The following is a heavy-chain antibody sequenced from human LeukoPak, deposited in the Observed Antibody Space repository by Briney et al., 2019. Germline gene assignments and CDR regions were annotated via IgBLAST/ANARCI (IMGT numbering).Heavy chain of an antibody. CDR1: GYTFTSYG. Sequence: ASVKVSCKASGYTFTSYGISWVRQAPGQGLEWMGWISAYNGNTNYAQKLQGRVTMTTDTSTSTAYMELRSLRSDDTAVYYCARDHQLLYFGWFDPWGRGTLVTVSS. CDR3: ARDHQLLYFGWFDP. J-gene: IGHJ5*02. D-gene: IGHD2-2*02. CDR2: ISAYNGNT. V-gene: IGHV1-18*01.